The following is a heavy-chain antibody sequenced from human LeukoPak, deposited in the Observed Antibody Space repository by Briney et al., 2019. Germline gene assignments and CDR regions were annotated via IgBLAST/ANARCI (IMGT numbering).Heavy chain of an antibody. CDR2: ISSSSSTI. CDR1: GFTFSSYS. Sequence: GSLRLSCAASGFTFSSYSMNWVRQAPGKGLEWVSYISSSSSTIYYADSVKGRFTISRDNAKNSLYLQMNSLRAEDTAVYYCAELGITMIGGVWGKGTTVTVSS. J-gene: IGHJ6*04. D-gene: IGHD3-10*02. CDR3: AELGITMIGGV. V-gene: IGHV3-48*04.